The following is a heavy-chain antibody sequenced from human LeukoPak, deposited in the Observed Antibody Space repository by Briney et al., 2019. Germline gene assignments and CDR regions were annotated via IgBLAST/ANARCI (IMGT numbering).Heavy chain of an antibody. D-gene: IGHD3-22*01. Sequence: SQTLSLTCAVSGGSISSGVYSWNWIRQPPGKGLEWIGYIYYSGSTNYNPSLKSRVTISVDTSKNQFSLKLSSVTAADTAVYYCARGNYYDSRTYYRAFDIWGQGTMVTVSS. CDR2: IYYSGST. CDR3: ARGNYYDSRTYYRAFDI. V-gene: IGHV4-61*08. CDR1: GGSISSGVYS. J-gene: IGHJ3*02.